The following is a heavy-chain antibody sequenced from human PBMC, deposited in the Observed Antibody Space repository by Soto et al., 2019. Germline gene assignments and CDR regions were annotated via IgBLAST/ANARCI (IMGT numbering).Heavy chain of an antibody. CDR3: ARDRLEGGYSYGLGPFYYGMDV. Sequence: PSETLSLTCTVSGGSISSYYWSWIRQPPGKGLEWIGYIYYSGSTNYNPSLKSRVTISVDTSKTQFSLKLSSVTAADTAVYYCARDRLEGGYSYGLGPFYYGMDVWGQGTTVTVSS. CDR2: IYYSGST. J-gene: IGHJ6*02. V-gene: IGHV4-59*01. CDR1: GGSISSYY. D-gene: IGHD5-18*01.